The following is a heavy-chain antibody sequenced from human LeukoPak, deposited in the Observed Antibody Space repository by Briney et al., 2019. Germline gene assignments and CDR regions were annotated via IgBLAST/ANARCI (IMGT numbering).Heavy chain of an antibody. CDR3: AKVKDFVLGNYRSEWFDL. CDR2: IRYDGSNK. D-gene: IGHD3-16*02. CDR1: GFTFSSYG. J-gene: IGHJ5*02. V-gene: IGHV3-30*02. Sequence: GGSLRLSCAASGFTFSSYGMHWVRQAPGKGLEWVAFIRYDGSNKYYADSVKGRFTISRDNSKNTLFLRMNSLRAEDTAVYYCAKVKDFVLGNYRSEWFDLWGQGTLVTVSS.